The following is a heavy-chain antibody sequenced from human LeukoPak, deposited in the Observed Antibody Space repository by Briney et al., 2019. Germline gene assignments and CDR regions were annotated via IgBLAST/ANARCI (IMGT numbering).Heavy chain of an antibody. CDR1: GFTFSSYE. Sequence: GGSLRLSCAASGFTFSSYEMNWVRQAPGKGLEWISYISSSGSTKYYADSVKGRFTISRDNAKNSLYLQMNNLRAEDTAVYYCARHLWLSGNDYWGQGTLVTVSS. J-gene: IGHJ4*02. D-gene: IGHD5-18*01. CDR3: ARHLWLSGNDY. V-gene: IGHV3-48*03. CDR2: ISSSGSTK.